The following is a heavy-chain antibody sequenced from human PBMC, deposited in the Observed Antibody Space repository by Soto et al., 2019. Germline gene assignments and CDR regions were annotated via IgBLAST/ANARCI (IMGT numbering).Heavy chain of an antibody. V-gene: IGHV3-23*01. CDR3: AKVRASYLSASYFYYGLDV. CDR1: GFTFSHYV. Sequence: GGSLRLSCAASGFTFSHYVLSWVRQAPGRGLEWVSSISGSGSSVYLADSVRGRFTMSRDPSRNTVSLQMNRLRAEDTAIYYCAKVRASYLSASYFYYGLDVWGQGTTVTVSS. CDR2: ISGSGSSV. D-gene: IGHD3-10*01. J-gene: IGHJ6*02.